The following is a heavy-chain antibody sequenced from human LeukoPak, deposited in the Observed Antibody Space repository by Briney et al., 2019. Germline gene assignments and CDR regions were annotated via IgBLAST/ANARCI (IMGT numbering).Heavy chain of an antibody. CDR1: GFTFSSYG. CDR3: ARVNTYYYYYYMDV. V-gene: IGHV3-33*01. D-gene: IGHD2-2*02. Sequence: GRSLRLSCAASGFTFSSYGMHWVRQAPGKGLEWVAVIWYDVSNKYYADSVKGRFTISRDNSKNTLYLQMNSLRAEDTAVYYCARVNTYYYYYYMDVWGKGTTVTVSS. CDR2: IWYDVSNK. J-gene: IGHJ6*03.